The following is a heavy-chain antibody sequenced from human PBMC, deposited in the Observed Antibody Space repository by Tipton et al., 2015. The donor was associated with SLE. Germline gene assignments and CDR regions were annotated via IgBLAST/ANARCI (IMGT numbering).Heavy chain of an antibody. V-gene: IGHV4-4*07. CDR1: GGSISSYY. CDR3: AGYGDYEGDY. D-gene: IGHD4-17*01. J-gene: IGHJ4*02. CDR2: IYTTGGT. Sequence: TLSLTCTVSGGSISSYYWSWIRQPAGKGLEWIGRIYTTGGTNYNPSLKSRVTISVDTSKNQFSLKLSSVTAADTAVYYCAGYGDYEGDYWGQGTLVTVSA.